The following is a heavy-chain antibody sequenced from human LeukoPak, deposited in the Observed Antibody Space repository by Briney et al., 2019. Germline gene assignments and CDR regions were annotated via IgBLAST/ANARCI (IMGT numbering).Heavy chain of an antibody. V-gene: IGHV3-30*18. CDR3: AKGLLYQLPYFDY. CDR2: ISYDGSNK. Sequence: GGSLRLSCAASGFTSSSYGMHWVRQAPGKGLEWVAVISYDGSNKYYADSVKGRFTISRDNSKNTLYLQMNSLRAEDTAVYYCAKGLLYQLPYFDYWGQGTLVTVSS. J-gene: IGHJ4*02. D-gene: IGHD2-2*01. CDR1: GFTSSSYG.